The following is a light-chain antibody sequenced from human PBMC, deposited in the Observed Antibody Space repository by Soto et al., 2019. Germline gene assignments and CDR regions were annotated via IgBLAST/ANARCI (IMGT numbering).Light chain of an antibody. J-gene: IGLJ1*01. CDR1: SSVVGSYDF. Sequence: QSVLTQPASVSGSPGQSIAISCTGTSSVVGSYDFVPWYQQHPGKVPKLMIYDVNNRPSGVSDRFSGSKSGNTASLTISGLQAEDEADYYCTSFTTRSTHVFGTGTKVTVL. CDR2: DVN. CDR3: TSFTTRSTHV. V-gene: IGLV2-14*03.